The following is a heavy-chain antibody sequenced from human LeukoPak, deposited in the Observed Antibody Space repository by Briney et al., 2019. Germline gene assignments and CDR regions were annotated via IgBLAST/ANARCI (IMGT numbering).Heavy chain of an antibody. D-gene: IGHD3-22*01. J-gene: IGHJ4*02. CDR1: GYRFTSYW. CDR2: IYPGDSDT. CDR3: ASPDYYDSSGYSPGVGY. V-gene: IGHV5-51*01. Sequence: GESLKISCKGSGYRFTSYWIGWVRQMPGKGLEWMGIIYPGDSDTRYSPSFRGQVTISADKSISTAYLQWSSLKASDTAMYYCASPDYYDSSGYSPGVGYWGQGTLVTVSS.